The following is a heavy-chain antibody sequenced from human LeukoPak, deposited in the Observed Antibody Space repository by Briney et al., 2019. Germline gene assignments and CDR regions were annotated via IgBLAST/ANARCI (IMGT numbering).Heavy chain of an antibody. CDR3: ARSILGATTY. J-gene: IGHJ4*02. CDR1: GFTFSSYE. V-gene: IGHV3-48*03. CDR2: ISSSGSTI. Sequence: GGSLRLSCAASGFTFSSYEMNWVRQAPGKGLEWVSYISSSGSTIYYADSVKGRFTISRDNAKNSLYLQMNSLRAEDTAVYYCARSILGATTYWGQGTLVTVSS. D-gene: IGHD1-26*01.